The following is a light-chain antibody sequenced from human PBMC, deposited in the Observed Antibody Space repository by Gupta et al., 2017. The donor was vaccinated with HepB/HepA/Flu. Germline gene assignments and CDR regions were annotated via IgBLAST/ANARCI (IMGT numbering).Light chain of an antibody. CDR3: QKYYTAPYT. Sequence: DIQMTQSTSSLSASVGDSVTITCRASQDIDNYLAWYQQKPGKVPKLLIFTASTLQSGVPSRFSGSGSGTDFTLTISSLQPEDVATYYCQKYYTAPYTFGPGTRVDIK. J-gene: IGKJ3*01. CDR1: QDIDNY. CDR2: TAS. V-gene: IGKV1-27*01.